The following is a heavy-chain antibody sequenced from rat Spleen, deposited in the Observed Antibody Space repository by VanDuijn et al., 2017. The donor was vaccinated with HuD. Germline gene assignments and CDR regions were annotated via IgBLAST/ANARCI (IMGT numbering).Heavy chain of an antibody. Sequence: EVQLVESGGGLVQPGRSLKLSCAASGFTFNNYDMAWIRQAPTKGLEWVASINPGGFNTYYRDSVKGRFTISRDNAKSTLYLQMNSLRSEDTATYYCARQDYWGQGVMVTVSS. CDR2: INPGGFNT. CDR3: ARQDY. CDR1: GFTFNNYD. V-gene: IGHV5S23*01. J-gene: IGHJ2*01.